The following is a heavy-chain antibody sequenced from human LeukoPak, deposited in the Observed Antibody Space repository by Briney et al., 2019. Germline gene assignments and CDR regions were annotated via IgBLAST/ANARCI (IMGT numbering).Heavy chain of an antibody. V-gene: IGHV4-59*01. CDR3: ATYPPRFCSGGTCSDY. D-gene: IGHD2-15*01. CDR1: GDSISNFY. CDR2: IHYSGST. Sequence: PSETLSLTCTVSGDSISNFYWSWIRQSPGKGPEWIGYIHYSGSTNYNPSLKSRVTISVDTSKNQFSLKLSSVTAADTAVYYCATYPPRFCSGGTCSDYWGQGTLVTVSS. J-gene: IGHJ4*02.